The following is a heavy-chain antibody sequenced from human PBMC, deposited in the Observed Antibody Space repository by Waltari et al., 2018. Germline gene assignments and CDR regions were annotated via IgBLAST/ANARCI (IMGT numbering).Heavy chain of an antibody. CDR1: GGTFSSYA. Sequence: QVQLVQSGAEVKKPGSSVKVSCKASGGTFSSYAISWVRQAPGQGLEWMGWMNPNSGNTGYAQKFQGRVTMTRNTSISTAYMGRSSVRSEDTAVYYCARGVGYYMDVWGKGTTVTVSS. J-gene: IGHJ6*03. D-gene: IGHD1-26*01. CDR3: ARGVGYYMDV. CDR2: MNPNSGNT. V-gene: IGHV1-8*02.